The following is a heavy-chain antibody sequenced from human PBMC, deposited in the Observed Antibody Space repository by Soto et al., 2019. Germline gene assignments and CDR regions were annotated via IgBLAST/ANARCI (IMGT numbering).Heavy chain of an antibody. J-gene: IGHJ5*02. CDR2: ISSNGGST. CDR3: ARTYGVSNGWFDP. D-gene: IGHD4-17*01. CDR1: GFTFSSYA. V-gene: IGHV3-64*01. Sequence: EVQLVESGGGLVQPGGSLRLSCAASGFTFSSYAMHWVRQAPGKGLEYVSAISSNGGSTYYANSVKGRFTISRDNSKNTLYLQMGSLRAEDMAVSYCARTYGVSNGWFDPWGQGTLVTVSS.